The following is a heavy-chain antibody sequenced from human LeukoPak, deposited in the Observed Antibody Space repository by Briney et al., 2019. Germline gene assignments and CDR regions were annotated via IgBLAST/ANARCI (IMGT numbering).Heavy chain of an antibody. V-gene: IGHV4-34*01. CDR3: ARTGGTRGQIVVVPAAHPYYYYYMDV. Sequence: SETLSLTCTVSGYSINSGYYWSWIRQPPGKGLEWIGEINHSGSTNYNPSLKSRVTISVDTSKNQFSLKLSSVTAADTAVYYCARTGGTRGQIVVVPAAHPYYYYYMDVWGKGTTVTVSS. D-gene: IGHD2-2*01. CDR2: INHSGST. J-gene: IGHJ6*03. CDR1: GYSINSGYY.